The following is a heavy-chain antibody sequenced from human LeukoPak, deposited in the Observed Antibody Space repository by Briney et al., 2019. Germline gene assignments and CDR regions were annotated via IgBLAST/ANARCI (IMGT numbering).Heavy chain of an antibody. V-gene: IGHV2-70*01. CDR1: GFSLNTRAMC. CDR2: IDWSDDK. J-gene: IGHJ4*02. Sequence: SGPALVKPTQTLTLTCTFPGFSLNTRAMCVSWIRQPPGKALEWLAFIDWSDDKYYSASLKTRLTISKDTSKNQVVLTMTNMDPVDTATYYCASGLSWNFDYWGQGTLVTVSS. D-gene: IGHD2-15*01. CDR3: ASGLSWNFDY.